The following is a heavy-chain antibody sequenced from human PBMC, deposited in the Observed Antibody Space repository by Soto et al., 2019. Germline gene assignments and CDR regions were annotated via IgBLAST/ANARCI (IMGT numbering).Heavy chain of an antibody. Sequence: ASVKVSCKASGGTFSSYAISWVRQAPGQGLEWMGGIIPILGIANYAQKFQGRVTITADKSTSTAYMELSSLRSEDTAVYYCARGLYGDYYFDYWGQGTLVTVSS. CDR3: ARGLYGDYYFDY. D-gene: IGHD4-17*01. CDR1: GGTFSSYA. J-gene: IGHJ4*02. CDR2: IIPILGIA. V-gene: IGHV1-69*10.